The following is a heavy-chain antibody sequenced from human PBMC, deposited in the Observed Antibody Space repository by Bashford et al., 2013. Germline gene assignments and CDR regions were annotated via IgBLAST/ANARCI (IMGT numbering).Heavy chain of an antibody. D-gene: IGHD2-21*02. CDR3: ARAQGDPRVGNAFDI. CDR1: GYTFTSYD. Sequence: PSVKVSCKASGYTFTSYDINWVRQATGQGLEWMGWMNPNSGNTGYAQKFQGRVTMTRNTSISTAYMELSSLRSEDTAVYYCARAQGDPRVGNAFDIWGQGTMVTVSS. V-gene: IGHV1-8*01. J-gene: IGHJ3*02. CDR2: MNPNSGNT.